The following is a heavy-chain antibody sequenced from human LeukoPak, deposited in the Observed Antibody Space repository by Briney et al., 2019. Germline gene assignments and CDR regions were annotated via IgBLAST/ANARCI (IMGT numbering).Heavy chain of an antibody. D-gene: IGHD2-2*01. CDR2: MNPNSGNT. V-gene: IGHV1-8*01. Sequence: ASVKVSCKASGYTFTSYDINWVRQATGQGLEWMGWMNPNSGNTGYAQKFQGRVTMTRNTSISTAYMELSSLRSEDTAVYYCARSVCSSTSCYEGGCNWFDPWGQGTLVTVSS. CDR1: GYTFTSYD. CDR3: ARSVCSSTSCYEGGCNWFDP. J-gene: IGHJ5*02.